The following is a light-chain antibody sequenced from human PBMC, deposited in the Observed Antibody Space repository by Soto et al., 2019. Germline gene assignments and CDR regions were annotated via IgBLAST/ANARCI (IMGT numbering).Light chain of an antibody. CDR3: AAWVDSLNGYV. V-gene: IGLV1-44*01. J-gene: IGLJ1*01. Sequence: QSVLTQPPSASGTPGQRVTISSSGSSSNIGSNTVTWYQQLPGSAPKLLIYSNNQRPSGVPDRFSGSKSGTSASLAISGLQPDDEADYYCAAWVDSLNGYVFGSGTKVTVL. CDR1: SSNIGSNT. CDR2: SNN.